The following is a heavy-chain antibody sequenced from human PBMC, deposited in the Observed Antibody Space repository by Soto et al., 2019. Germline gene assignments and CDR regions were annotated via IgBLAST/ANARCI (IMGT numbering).Heavy chain of an antibody. V-gene: IGHV1-24*01. J-gene: IGHJ4*02. CDR1: GYTLTELS. CDR2: FDPEDGET. D-gene: IGHD3-3*01. CDR3: ATRRDGPWYYDFWSGYYIY. Sequence: ASVKVSCKVSGYTLTELSMHWVRQAPGKGLEWMGGFDPEDGETIYAQKFQGRVTMTEDTSTDTAYMELSSLRSEDTAVYYCATRRDGPWYYDFWSGYYIYWGQGTLVTV.